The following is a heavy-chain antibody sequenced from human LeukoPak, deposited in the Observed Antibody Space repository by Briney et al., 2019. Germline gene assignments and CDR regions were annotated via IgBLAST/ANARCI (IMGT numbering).Heavy chain of an antibody. D-gene: IGHD6-13*01. CDR1: GGSMSPYH. V-gene: IGHV4-59*08. J-gene: IGHJ5*02. Sequence: PSETLSLTCTVSGGSMSPYHWGWIRQPPGKGLEWTGYIYYSGSTNYNPSLNSRVTISVDTSKNQFSLRLSSVTAADTAVYYCARFIAAAGSGNWFDPWGQGTLVTVSS. CDR2: IYYSGST. CDR3: ARFIAAAGSGNWFDP.